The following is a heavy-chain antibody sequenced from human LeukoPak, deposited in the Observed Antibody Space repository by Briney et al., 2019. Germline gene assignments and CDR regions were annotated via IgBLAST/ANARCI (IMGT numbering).Heavy chain of an antibody. CDR3: ARDPGYFVDSTVITPYYYMDV. D-gene: IGHD2-15*01. V-gene: IGHV1-2*02. Sequence: ASVKVSCTASGYTFTRYYIHWVRQAPGQGLEWMGWINPQSGGTGFAQKYQARVTMTRDTSIKTAYMELSSLRSGDTAVYFCARDPGYFVDSTVITPYYYMDVWGKGTAVTVSS. J-gene: IGHJ6*03. CDR2: INPQSGGT. CDR1: GYTFTRYY.